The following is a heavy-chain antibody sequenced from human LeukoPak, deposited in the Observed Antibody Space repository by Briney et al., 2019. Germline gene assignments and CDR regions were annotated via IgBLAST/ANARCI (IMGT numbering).Heavy chain of an antibody. D-gene: IGHD6-13*01. CDR2: ISSSSSYI. CDR3: ARARRAAAGNPPLDY. V-gene: IGHV3-21*01. J-gene: IGHJ4*02. CDR1: GFTFRTYS. Sequence: SGGSLRLSCAASGFTFRTYSMNWVRQAPGKGLEWVSSISSSSSYIYYADSVKGRFTISRDNARNSLYLQMNSLRAEDTAVYYCARARRAAAGNPPLDYWGQGTLVTVSS.